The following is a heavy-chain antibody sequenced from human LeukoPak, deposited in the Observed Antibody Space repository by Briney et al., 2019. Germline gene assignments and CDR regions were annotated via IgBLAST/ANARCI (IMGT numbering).Heavy chain of an antibody. V-gene: IGHV1-2*02. Sequence: ASVKVSCKASGYTFTGYYMYWVRQAPGQGLEWMGWINPNSGGTNYAQKFQGRVTMTRDTSISTAYMELSRLRSDDTAVYYCARDRTVTVYYYYYMDVWGKGTTVTVSS. CDR3: ARDRTVTVYYYYYMDV. CDR2: INPNSGGT. CDR1: GYTFTGYY. J-gene: IGHJ6*03. D-gene: IGHD4-17*01.